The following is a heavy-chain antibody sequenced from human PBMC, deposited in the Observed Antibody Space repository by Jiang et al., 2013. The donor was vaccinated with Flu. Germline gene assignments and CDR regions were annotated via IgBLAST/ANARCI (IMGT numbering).Heavy chain of an antibody. CDR1: GFTFSTYD. CDR2: IAIAGKT. D-gene: IGHD1-1*01. V-gene: IGHV3-13*01. J-gene: IGHJ3*01. CDR3: VRGAFGNNWPALDV. Sequence: QLLESGGDLIQPGGSLRLSCAASGFTFSTYDMHWVRQGLGRGLEWVSSIAIAGKTFYAGSVEGRFTISRENARNSLFLQMSSLSAGDTAVYYCVRGAFGNNWPALDVWGPGTMVTVSS.